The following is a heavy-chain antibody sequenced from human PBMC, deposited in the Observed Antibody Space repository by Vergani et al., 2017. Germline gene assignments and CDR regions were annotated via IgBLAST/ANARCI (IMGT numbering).Heavy chain of an antibody. D-gene: IGHD6-13*01. J-gene: IGHJ4*02. V-gene: IGHV3-48*03. Sequence: EVQLVESGGGLVQPGGSLRLSCAASGFTFSSYEMNWVRQAPGKGLEWVSYISSSGSTIYYADSVKGRFTISRDNAKNSLYLQMSSLRAEDTAVYYCARPCVAAGIGGDYWGQGTLVTVSS. CDR2: ISSSGSTI. CDR3: ARPCVAAGIGGDY. CDR1: GFTFSSYE.